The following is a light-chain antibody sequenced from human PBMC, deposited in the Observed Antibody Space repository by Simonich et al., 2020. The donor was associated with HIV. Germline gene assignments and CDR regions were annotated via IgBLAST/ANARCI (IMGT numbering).Light chain of an antibody. CDR3: QQTNRFPLT. Sequence: DIQMTQSPSSLSASVVNRVTITCRASRGIRTWLTWYQHKPGKAPKILIYAASSMQSGAPSRFSGSGSETDFSLTISSLQPEDFATYYCQQTNRFPLTFGGGTKVEIK. V-gene: IGKV1-12*01. CDR2: AAS. CDR1: RGIRTW. J-gene: IGKJ4*01.